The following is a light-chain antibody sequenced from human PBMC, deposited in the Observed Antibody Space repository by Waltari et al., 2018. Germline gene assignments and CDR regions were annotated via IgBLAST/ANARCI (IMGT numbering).Light chain of an antibody. V-gene: IGKV1-39*01. CDR1: QTISSN. CDR3: QQSYSTPPWT. CDR2: AAS. J-gene: IGKJ1*01. Sequence: DIQMTQSPSSLSASVGDRVTITCRASQTISSNLNWYQQKPGKAPKLLIYAASSLQSGVPSRFSGSGSGTDFTLTISSLQPEDFATYYCQQSYSTPPWTFGQGTKVEMK.